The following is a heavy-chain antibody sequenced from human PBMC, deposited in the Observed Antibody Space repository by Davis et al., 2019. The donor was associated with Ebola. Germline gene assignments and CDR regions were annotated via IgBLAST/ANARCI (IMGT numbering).Heavy chain of an antibody. CDR2: IKLNSGGT. D-gene: IGHD5-18*01. CDR3: ARDHEHSYGRRFDP. V-gene: IGHV1-2*02. CDR1: GFTFTDYY. J-gene: IGHJ5*02. Sequence: ASVKVSCKASGFTFTDYYMHWVRQAPGQGLEWMGWIKLNSGGTNYAQRFQDRVTMTRDTSISTAYMELSSLTSDDTAVYYCARDHEHSYGRRFDPWGQGIQVTVSS.